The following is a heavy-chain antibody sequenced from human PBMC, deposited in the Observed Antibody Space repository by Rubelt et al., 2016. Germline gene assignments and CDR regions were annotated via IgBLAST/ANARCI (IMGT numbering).Heavy chain of an antibody. J-gene: IGHJ4*02. CDR2: ISAYNGNT. CDR3: AREEGHSNYDY. Sequence: QVQLVQSGAEVKKPGASVKVSCKASGYTFTGYYMHWVRQAPGQGLEWMGWISAYNGNTNDVQKLQGRVTMTTETSTRTAYMELRSLRSDGTAVYYCAREEGHSNYDYWGQGTLVTVSS. CDR1: GYTFTGYY. D-gene: IGHD4-11*01. V-gene: IGHV1-18*04.